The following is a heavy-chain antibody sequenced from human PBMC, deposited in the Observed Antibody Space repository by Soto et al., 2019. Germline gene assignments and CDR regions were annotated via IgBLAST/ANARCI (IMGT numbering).Heavy chain of an antibody. Sequence: PSETLSLTCAVYGGSFSGYYWSWIRQPPGKGLEWIGEINHSGSTNYNPSLKSRVTISVDTSKNQFSLKLSSVTAADTAVYYCARGLGRIFGVVYYYYGMDVWGQGTTVTVSS. CDR1: GGSFSGYY. V-gene: IGHV4-34*01. J-gene: IGHJ6*02. CDR3: ARGLGRIFGVVYYYYGMDV. D-gene: IGHD3-3*01. CDR2: INHSGST.